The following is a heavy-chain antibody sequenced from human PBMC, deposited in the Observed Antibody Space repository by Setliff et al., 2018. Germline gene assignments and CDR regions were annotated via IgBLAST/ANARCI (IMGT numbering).Heavy chain of an antibody. CDR2: IYHSGST. D-gene: IGHD2-2*02. CDR3: ARDRQYCSSPTCYSSYFYYYGMDV. V-gene: IGHV4-34*01. J-gene: IGHJ6*02. CDR1: GQSFSDYY. Sequence: SETLSLTCAIYGQSFSDYYWSWVRQPPGKGLEWIGEIYHSGSTNYNPSLKSRVTISVETSKNQFSLKLSSVTAADTAVYYCARDRQYCSSPTCYSSYFYYYGMDVWGQGTTVTVSS.